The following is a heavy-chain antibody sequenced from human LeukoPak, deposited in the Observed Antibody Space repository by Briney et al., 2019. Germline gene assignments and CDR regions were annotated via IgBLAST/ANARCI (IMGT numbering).Heavy chain of an antibody. CDR3: ASNVVPAAIGSDAFDI. CDR2: IYHSGST. J-gene: IGHJ3*02. CDR1: GYSISSGYY. Sequence: SETLSLTCAVSGYSISSGYYWGWIRQPPGKGLEWIGSIYHSGSTYYNPSLKSRVTISVDTSKNQFSLKLSSVTAADTAVYYCASNVVPAAIGSDAFDIWGQGTMVTVSS. D-gene: IGHD2-2*01. V-gene: IGHV4-38-2*01.